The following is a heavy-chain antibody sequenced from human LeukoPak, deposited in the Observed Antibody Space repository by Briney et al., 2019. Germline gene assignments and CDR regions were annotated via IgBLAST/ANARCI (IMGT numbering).Heavy chain of an antibody. CDR2: ISGSGGST. Sequence: GGSLRLSCAASGFTFSSYAMSWVRQAPGKGLEWVSAISGSGGSTYYADSVRGRFTISRDNSKNTLYLQMSRLGPDDTARYYCVRDRAGGVRAFDRWGQGTLVTVSS. V-gene: IGHV3-23*01. CDR3: VRDRAGGVRAFDR. J-gene: IGHJ5*02. D-gene: IGHD3-10*01. CDR1: GFTFSSYA.